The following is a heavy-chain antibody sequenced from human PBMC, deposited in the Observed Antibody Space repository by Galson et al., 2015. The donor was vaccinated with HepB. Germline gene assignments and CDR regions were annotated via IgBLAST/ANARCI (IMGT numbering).Heavy chain of an antibody. CDR1: GFTFSSYT. CDR2: ISRGSSYI. V-gene: IGHV3-21*01. CDR3: ATLLIPLTGYAAWSAADI. Sequence: SLRLSCAASGFTFSSYTINWVRQAPGKGLEWISSISRGSSYIYYADSVKGRFTVSRDNFRNSLSLQMNSLKVDDTAVYYCATLLIPLTGYAAWSAADIWGQGIMVIVSS. J-gene: IGHJ3*02. D-gene: IGHD1-14*01.